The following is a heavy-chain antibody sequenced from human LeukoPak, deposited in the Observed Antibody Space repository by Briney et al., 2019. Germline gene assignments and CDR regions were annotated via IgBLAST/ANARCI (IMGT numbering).Heavy chain of an antibody. D-gene: IGHD3-16*01. CDR1: GFTFSDYY. Sequence: GGSLRLSCAVSGFTFSDYYMSWIRQAPGKGLEWVSYISRSSSYANYADSVKGRFAISRDNAKNTLYLQMNSLRAEDTAVYYCARRDDPTNFDYWGQGTLVTVSS. CDR3: ARRDDPTNFDY. J-gene: IGHJ4*02. CDR2: ISRSSSYA. V-gene: IGHV3-11*06.